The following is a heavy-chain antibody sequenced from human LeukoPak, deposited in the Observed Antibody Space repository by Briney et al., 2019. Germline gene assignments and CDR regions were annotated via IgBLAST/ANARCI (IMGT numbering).Heavy chain of an antibody. CDR3: AKDGRWLQIKADYFDY. J-gene: IGHJ4*02. V-gene: IGHV3-23*01. D-gene: IGHD5-24*01. CDR1: GFTFGSYG. CDR2: ISGSGGST. Sequence: GGTLRLSCAASGFTFGSYGMSWVRQAPGKGLEWVSAISGSGGSTYYADSVKGRFTISRDNSKNTLYLQMNSLRVEDTALYYCAKDGRWLQIKADYFDYWGQGTLVTVSS.